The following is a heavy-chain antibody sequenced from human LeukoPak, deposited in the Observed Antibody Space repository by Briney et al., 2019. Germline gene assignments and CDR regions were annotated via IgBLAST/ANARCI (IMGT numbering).Heavy chain of an antibody. Sequence: SETLSLTCAVYGGSFSGYYWSWIRQPPGKGLEWIGEINHSGSTNYNPSLKSRVTISVDTSKNQFSLKLSSVTAADTAVYYCAIYSSDWDYFDYWGQGTLVTVSS. CDR2: INHSGST. D-gene: IGHD6-19*01. CDR3: AIYSSDWDYFDY. J-gene: IGHJ4*02. V-gene: IGHV4-34*01. CDR1: GGSFSGYY.